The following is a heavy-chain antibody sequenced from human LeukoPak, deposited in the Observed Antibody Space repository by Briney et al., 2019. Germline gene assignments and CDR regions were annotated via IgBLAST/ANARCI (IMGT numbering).Heavy chain of an antibody. CDR3: ARMGYYSGPLYLQY. D-gene: IGHD6-19*01. CDR1: GGSISGYY. Sequence: SETLSLTCTVSGGSISGYYWSWIRQSPGKGLEWIGFIYSSGSTNYNPALKSRVTISADTPKHQFSMKLPSVTAADTAVYYCARMGYYSGPLYLQYWGQGTLVTVSS. CDR2: IYSSGST. J-gene: IGHJ1*01. V-gene: IGHV4-59*01.